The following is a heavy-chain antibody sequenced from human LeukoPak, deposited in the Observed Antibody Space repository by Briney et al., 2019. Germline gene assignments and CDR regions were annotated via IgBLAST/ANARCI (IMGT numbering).Heavy chain of an antibody. V-gene: IGHV1-18*01. Sequence: ASVKVSCRASGFTFTCYAISWIRQAPGQGLEWMGWISAYNGDTNYAQKLQGGITMTTDTSTTTAYMELRSLRSDDTAVYYCARDSKYYYDTSRWRPPVDYWGQGTLVTVSS. D-gene: IGHD3-22*01. CDR1: GFTFTCYA. CDR2: ISAYNGDT. CDR3: ARDSKYYYDTSRWRPPVDY. J-gene: IGHJ4*02.